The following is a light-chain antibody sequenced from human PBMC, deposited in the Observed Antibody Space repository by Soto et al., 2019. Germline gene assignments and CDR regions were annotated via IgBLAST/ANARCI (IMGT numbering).Light chain of an antibody. CDR1: RGDAGGHNY. J-gene: IGLJ3*02. CDR3: SSYTGSNSWV. Sequence: QSALTQPASVSGSPGQSITISCTGTRGDAGGHNYVSWYQQYPGKAPKLMIYEVFNRPSGVSNRFSGSKSGNTASLTISGLQTEDEADYYCSSYTGSNSWVFGGGTKLTVL. CDR2: EVF. V-gene: IGLV2-14*01.